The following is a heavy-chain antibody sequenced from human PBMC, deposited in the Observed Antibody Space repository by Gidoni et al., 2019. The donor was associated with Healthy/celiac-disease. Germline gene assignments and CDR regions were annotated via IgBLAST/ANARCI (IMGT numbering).Heavy chain of an antibody. CDR1: GYTFTSYA. Sequence: SWWQQQQASVKVSCKASGYTFTSYAMNWVRQAPGQGLEWMGWINTNTGNPTYAQGFTGRFVFSLDTSVSTAYLQISSLKAEDTAVYYCARADSSGWHRVDYWGQGTLVTVSS. J-gene: IGHJ4*02. D-gene: IGHD6-19*01. V-gene: IGHV7-4-1*02. CDR2: INTNTGNP. CDR3: ARADSSGWHRVDY.